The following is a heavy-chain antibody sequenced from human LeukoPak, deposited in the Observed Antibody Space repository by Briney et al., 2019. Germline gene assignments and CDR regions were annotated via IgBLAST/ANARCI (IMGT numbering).Heavy chain of an antibody. CDR1: GFTFDDYA. Sequence: GGSLRLSRAASGFTFDDYAMHWVRQAPGKGLEWVSGISWNSGSIGYADSVKGRFTISRDNAKNSLYLQMNSLRAEDTALYYCAKGDGYKRRNDAFDIWGQGTMVTVSS. CDR2: ISWNSGSI. CDR3: AKGDGYKRRNDAFDI. J-gene: IGHJ3*02. V-gene: IGHV3-9*01. D-gene: IGHD5-24*01.